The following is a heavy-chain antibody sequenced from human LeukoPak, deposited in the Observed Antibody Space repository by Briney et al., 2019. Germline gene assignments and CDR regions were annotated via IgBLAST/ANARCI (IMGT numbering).Heavy chain of an antibody. J-gene: IGHJ4*02. CDR3: ARDGFGTGSN. V-gene: IGHV3-7*03. CDR2: IKQDGSEK. CDR1: GFTFSSYA. D-gene: IGHD3-16*01. Sequence: GSLRLSCAASGFTFSSYAMHWVRQAPGKGLEWVANIKQDGSEKNYVDSVKGRFIISRDNAKNSLYLQMNTLRADDTAVYYCARDGFGTGSNWGQGTLVTVSS.